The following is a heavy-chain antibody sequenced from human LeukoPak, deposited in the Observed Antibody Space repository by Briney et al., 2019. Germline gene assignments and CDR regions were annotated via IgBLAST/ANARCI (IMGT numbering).Heavy chain of an antibody. CDR3: ARLNGPEGDY. J-gene: IGHJ4*02. V-gene: IGHV3-48*01. Sequence: GGSLTLSCAASGFTFSGYSINWVRQAPGKGLEWLSYISSSGSTIYYADSVKGRFTISRDNAKNSLYLQMNSLRAEDTAVYYCARLNGPEGDYWGQGTLVTVSS. CDR2: ISSSGSTI. CDR1: GFTFSGYS. D-gene: IGHD2-8*01.